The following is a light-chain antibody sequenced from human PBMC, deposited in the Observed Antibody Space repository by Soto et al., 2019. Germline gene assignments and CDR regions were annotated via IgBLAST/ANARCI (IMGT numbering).Light chain of an antibody. CDR1: QDIGNS. J-gene: IGKJ5*01. CDR3: PQADTFPIT. CDR2: AAS. V-gene: IGKV1-12*01. Sequence: IHITKNKSPLSASIGDRVTITCQASQDIGNSLNWYQQKPGKAPNLLIYAASSLQSGFPSRFSGSGFGTDFTLTISSLQPEDSTIYYCPQADTFPITSAQGTRPEIK.